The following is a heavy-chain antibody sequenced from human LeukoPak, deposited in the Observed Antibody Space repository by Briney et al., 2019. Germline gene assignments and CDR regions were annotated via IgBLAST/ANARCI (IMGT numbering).Heavy chain of an antibody. CDR2: LSGSGVST. CDR3: ARAAYSSSPDY. V-gene: IGHV3-23*01. D-gene: IGHD6-6*01. J-gene: IGHJ4*02. Sequence: GGSLRLSCAASGFTFSSYAMSWVRKASGKGLEWVSTLSGSGVSTYYADSVKGRFTISRDNSKNTLFLQLNSLRAEDTALYYCARAAYSSSPDYWGQGALVTVSS. CDR1: GFTFSSYA.